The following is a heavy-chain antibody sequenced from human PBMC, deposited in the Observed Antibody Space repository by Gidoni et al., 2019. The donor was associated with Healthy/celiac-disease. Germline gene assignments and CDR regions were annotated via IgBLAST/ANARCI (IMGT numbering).Heavy chain of an antibody. CDR2: IWYDGSNT. CDR1: GFTFSSYG. J-gene: IGHJ3*02. D-gene: IGHD4-17*01. Sequence: QVQLVESGGGGVQPGRSRRRYWAASGFTFSSYGMHWVRQAPGKGLEWVAVIWYDGSNTYYADSVKGRFTISRDNSKNTLYLQMNSLRAEDTAVYYCARVGSPYGDYGAFDIWGQGTMVTVSS. CDR3: ARVGSPYGDYGAFDI. V-gene: IGHV3-33*01.